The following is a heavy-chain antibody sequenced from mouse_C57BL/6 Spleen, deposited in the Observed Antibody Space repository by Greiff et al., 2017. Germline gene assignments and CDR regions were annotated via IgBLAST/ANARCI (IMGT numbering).Heavy chain of an antibody. V-gene: IGHV5-17*01. CDR3: ARRERRNYFDY. CDR2: ISSGSSTI. J-gene: IGHJ2*01. CDR1: GFTFSDYG. Sequence: EVKLMESGGGLVKPGGSLKLSCAASGFTFSDYGMHWVRQAPEKGLEWVAYISSGSSTIYYADPVKGRFTISRDNAKNTLFLQMTSLRSEDTAMYYCARRERRNYFDYWGQGTTLTVSS.